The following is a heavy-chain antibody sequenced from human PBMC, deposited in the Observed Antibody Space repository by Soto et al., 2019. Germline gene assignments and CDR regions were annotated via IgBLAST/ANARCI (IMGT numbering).Heavy chain of an antibody. CDR3: ARDRSSGAGGMDV. CDR1: GGSVSSGSYY. D-gene: IGHD6-25*01. V-gene: IGHV4-61*01. Sequence: QVQLQESGPGLVKPSETLSLPCTVSGGSVSSGSYYWSWIRQRPGKGLEWIGYIYYSGSTNYNPSLESRVNISVDTSTNQCSLKLSSVTAADTAGDDCARDRSSGAGGMDVWGQGTTVTVSS. J-gene: IGHJ6*02. CDR2: IYYSGST.